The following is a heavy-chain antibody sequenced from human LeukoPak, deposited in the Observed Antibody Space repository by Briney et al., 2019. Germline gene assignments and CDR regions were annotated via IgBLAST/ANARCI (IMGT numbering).Heavy chain of an antibody. D-gene: IGHD2-2*01. Sequence: PGGSLRLSCAASGFTVSSNYMSWVRHAPGKGLEWVSVVYSGGSTYYADSVKGRFTISRQTSKNTVDLQMNSLRPEDTAVYYCARDGRYCIITSCYGYYGMDVWGQGTTVTVSS. CDR3: ARDGRYCIITSCYGYYGMDV. CDR1: GFTVSSNY. J-gene: IGHJ6*02. CDR2: VYSGGST. V-gene: IGHV3-53*04.